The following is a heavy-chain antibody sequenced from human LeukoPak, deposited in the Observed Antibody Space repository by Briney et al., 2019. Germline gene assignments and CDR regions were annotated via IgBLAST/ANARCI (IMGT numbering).Heavy chain of an antibody. J-gene: IGHJ5*02. CDR2: INHSGST. V-gene: IGHV4-34*01. CDR1: GFTFGDYA. CDR3: ARGGGDTVTTVSWFDP. D-gene: IGHD4-11*01. Sequence: GSLRLSCTASGFTFGDYAMSWFRQPPGKGLEWIGEINHSGSTNYNPSLKSRVTISVDTSKNQFSLKLSSVTAADTAVYYCARGGGDTVTTVSWFDPWGQGTLVTVSS.